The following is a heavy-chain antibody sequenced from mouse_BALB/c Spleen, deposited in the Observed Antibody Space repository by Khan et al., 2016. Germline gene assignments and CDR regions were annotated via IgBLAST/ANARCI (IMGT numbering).Heavy chain of an antibody. CDR1: GFNIKDTY. CDR3: ARGGYGWFAY. D-gene: IGHD2-14*01. Sequence: EVQLQESGAELVKPGASVKLSCTASGFNIKDTYMHWVKQRPEQGLEWIGRIDPANGNTKYDPKFQDKATVTSEPSSNTAYLQLSSLTSEDTAVYYCARGGYGWFAYWGQGTLVTVSA. V-gene: IGHV14-3*02. J-gene: IGHJ3*01. CDR2: IDPANGNT.